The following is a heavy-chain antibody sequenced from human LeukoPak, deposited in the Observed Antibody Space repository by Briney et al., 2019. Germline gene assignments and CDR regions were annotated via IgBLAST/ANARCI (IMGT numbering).Heavy chain of an antibody. V-gene: IGHV1-8*01. CDR3: ARSPGVVVAATFDY. CDR2: MNPNSGNT. J-gene: IGHJ4*02. CDR1: VYTFTSYD. Sequence: GASVKVSCKASVYTFTSYDINGVRQATGQGLEWMGWMNPNSGNTGYAQKLQGRVTMTRNTSISTAYMELSSLRSEATAVYYCARSPGVVVAATFDYWGQGTLVTVSS. D-gene: IGHD2-15*01.